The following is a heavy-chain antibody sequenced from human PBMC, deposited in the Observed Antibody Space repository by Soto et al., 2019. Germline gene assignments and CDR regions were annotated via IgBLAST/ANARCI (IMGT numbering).Heavy chain of an antibody. CDR2: IYHSGST. J-gene: IGHJ4*02. V-gene: IGHV4-30-2*01. D-gene: IGHD3-22*01. CDR3: ARGTYYYDSSGYLFDY. CDR1: GGSISSGGYS. Sequence: TLSLTCAVSGGSISSGGYSWSWIRQPPGKGLEWIGYIYHSGSTYYNPSLKSRVTISVDRSKNQFSLKLSSVTAADTAVYYCARGTYYYDSSGYLFDYWGQGTLVTVSS.